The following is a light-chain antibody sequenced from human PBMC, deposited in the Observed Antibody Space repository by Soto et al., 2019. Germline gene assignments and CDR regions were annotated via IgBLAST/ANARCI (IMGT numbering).Light chain of an antibody. Sequence: DIQLTQSPPSLSASLLASGTLXSRPSQSISNRLAWYQQRPGKAPKYLIYDASTLDSGAPSRFSGSGSGTEFTLSISSLQPDDFATYYCQQYNIYPWTFGQGTKV. V-gene: IGKV1-5*01. J-gene: IGKJ1*01. CDR3: QQYNIYPWT. CDR1: QSISNR. CDR2: DAS.